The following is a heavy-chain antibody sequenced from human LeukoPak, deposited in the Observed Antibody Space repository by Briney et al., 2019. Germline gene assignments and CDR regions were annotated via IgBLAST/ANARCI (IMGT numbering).Heavy chain of an antibody. CDR2: ISSSGSTI. D-gene: IGHD1-14*01. V-gene: IGHV3-48*03. CDR3: ARSGSYADNDAFDI. CDR1: GFTFSSYE. Sequence: GGSLRLSCAASGFTFSSYEMNWVRQAPGKGPEWVSYISSSGSTIYYADSVKGRFTISRDNAKNSLYLQMNSLRAEDTAVYYCARSGSYADNDAFDIWGQGTMVTVSS. J-gene: IGHJ3*02.